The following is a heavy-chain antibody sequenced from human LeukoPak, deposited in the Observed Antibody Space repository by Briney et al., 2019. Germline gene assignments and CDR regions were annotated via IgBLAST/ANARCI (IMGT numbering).Heavy chain of an antibody. D-gene: IGHD3-22*01. CDR2: INPIGGGT. V-gene: IGHV1-2*02. CDR3: ARDNGRGYPVYFAY. J-gene: IGHJ4*02. CDR1: GYSFTGYY. Sequence: ASVKVSCKTSGYSFTGYYIRWVRQAPGQGLEWMGWINPIGGGTNYAQKFQGRVTMTRDQSITTAYMEMSSLRSDDTAVYYCARDNGRGYPVYFAYWGQGTLVTVSS.